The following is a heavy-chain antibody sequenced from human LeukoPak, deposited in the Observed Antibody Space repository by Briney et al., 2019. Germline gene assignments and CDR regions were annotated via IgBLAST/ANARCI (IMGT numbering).Heavy chain of an antibody. CDR1: GFTFSSYA. D-gene: IGHD3-16*01. V-gene: IGHV3-48*02. J-gene: IGHJ3*02. CDR2: ISSSSSTI. Sequence: GGPLRLSYAASGFTFSSYAMNWVRQAPGKGLEWVSYISSSSSTIYYADSVKGRFAISRDNAKNSLYLQMNSLRDEDTAVYYCSSYAEDYVWGSYPRGCAFDIWGQGTMVTVSS. CDR3: SSYAEDYVWGSYPRGCAFDI.